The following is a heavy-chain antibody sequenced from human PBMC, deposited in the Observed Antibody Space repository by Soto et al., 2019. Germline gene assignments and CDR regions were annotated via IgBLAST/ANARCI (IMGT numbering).Heavy chain of an antibody. Sequence: GGSLRLSCAASGFTFSSYAMSWVRQAPGKGLEWVSVISGSGGSTYYADSVKGRFTISRDNSKNTVYLQMNSLTVEDTAVYYCAKRMTTVTTGLGYWGQGTLVTVSS. CDR1: GFTFSSYA. J-gene: IGHJ4*02. D-gene: IGHD4-4*01. CDR3: AKRMTTVTTGLGY. CDR2: ISGSGGST. V-gene: IGHV3-23*01.